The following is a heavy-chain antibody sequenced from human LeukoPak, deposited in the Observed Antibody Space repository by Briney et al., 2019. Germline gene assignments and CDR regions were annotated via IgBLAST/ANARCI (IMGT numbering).Heavy chain of an antibody. CDR2: ISSGGSSM. CDR3: ARPGRSVTQGY. V-gene: IGHV3-48*03. D-gene: IGHD3-10*01. J-gene: IGHJ4*02. CDR1: GFTFSSSE. Sequence: PGRSLRLSCAASGFTFSSSEMNWVRQAPGKGLEWVSYISSGGSSMYYADSVKGRFTISRDNAKNSLYLQMNSLRVEDTAVYYCARPGRSVTQGYWGQGTLVTVSS.